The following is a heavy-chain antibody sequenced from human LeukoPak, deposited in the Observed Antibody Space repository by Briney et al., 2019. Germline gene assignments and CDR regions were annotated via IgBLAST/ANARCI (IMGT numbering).Heavy chain of an antibody. CDR3: ATHYDSSGYYYGEDAFDI. Sequence: SETLSLTCAVYGGSFSGYYWSWIRQPPGKGLEWIGEINHSGSTNYNPSLKSRVTISVDTSKNQFSLKLSSVTAADTAVYYCATHYDSSGYYYGEDAFDIWGQGQWSPSLQ. CDR2: INHSGST. V-gene: IGHV4-34*01. D-gene: IGHD3-22*01. CDR1: GGSFSGYY. J-gene: IGHJ3*02.